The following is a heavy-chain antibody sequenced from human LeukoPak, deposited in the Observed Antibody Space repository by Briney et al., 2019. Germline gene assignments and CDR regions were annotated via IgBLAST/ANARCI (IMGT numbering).Heavy chain of an antibody. D-gene: IGHD3-16*01. J-gene: IGHJ5*02. CDR1: GGSVTSGIYH. CDR2: VYFDGGT. CDR3: ARDHYYDGRGRFDP. V-gene: IGHV4-39*07. Sequence: PSETLSLTCSLSGGSVTSGIYHWGWIRQPPGKGLEWIGSVYFDGGTHYNPSLQSRVTVSIDTSKNQFSLRLSSVTAADTALYYCARDHYYDGRGRFDPWGPGTLVTVSS.